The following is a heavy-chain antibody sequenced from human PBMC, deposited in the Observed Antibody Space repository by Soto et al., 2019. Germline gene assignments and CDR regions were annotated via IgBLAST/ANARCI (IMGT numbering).Heavy chain of an antibody. CDR2: IYYSGST. CDR3: ARHHPAGSGWYWYYYYGMDV. CDR1: GGSISSSSYY. Sequence: SETLSLTCTVSGGSISSSSYYWGWIRQPPGKGLEWIGSIYYSGSTYYNPSLKSRVTISVDTSKNQFSLKLSSVTAADTAVYYCARHHPAGSGWYWYYYYGMDVWGQGTTVTVSS. V-gene: IGHV4-39*01. J-gene: IGHJ6*02. D-gene: IGHD6-19*01.